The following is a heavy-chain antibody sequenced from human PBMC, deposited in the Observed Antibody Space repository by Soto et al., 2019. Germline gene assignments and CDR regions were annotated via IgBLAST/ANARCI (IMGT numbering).Heavy chain of an antibody. CDR2: IYYSGST. V-gene: IGHV4-59*01. CDR1: GGSISSYY. Sequence: QVQLQESGPGLVKPSETLSLTCTVSGGSISSYYWSWIRQPPGKGLEWIGNIYYSGSTNYNPSLKSRVTTAADTSKNQITRNLSSVTAADTDVYYRRRHCCGCSCYEYFDLWGRGTLVTVSS. J-gene: IGHJ2*01. D-gene: IGHD2-15*01. CDR3: RRHCCGCSCYEYFDL.